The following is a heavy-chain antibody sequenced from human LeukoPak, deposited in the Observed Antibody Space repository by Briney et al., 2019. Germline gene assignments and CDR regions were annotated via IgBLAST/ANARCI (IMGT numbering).Heavy chain of an antibody. CDR1: GFTFSSYW. J-gene: IGHJ5*02. D-gene: IGHD6-13*01. CDR3: AKGPTPLSSRGWIGP. Sequence: PGGSLRLSCVASGFTFSSYWMHWVRQDPRKGLVWVSRINGDGRNINYADSVRGRFTISRDNAKNTLYLQMNSLRPEDTAVYYCAKGPTPLSSRGWIGPWGQGTLVTVSS. CDR2: INGDGRNI. V-gene: IGHV3-74*01.